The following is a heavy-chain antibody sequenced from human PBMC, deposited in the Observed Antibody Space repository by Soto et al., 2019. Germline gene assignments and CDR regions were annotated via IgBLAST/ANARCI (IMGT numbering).Heavy chain of an antibody. D-gene: IGHD1-26*01. CDR1: GGSFSSDY. CDR2: IYFSGVT. Sequence: QVQLQESGPGLVKPSETLSLSCTISGGSFSSDYWTWIRQPPGKGLEWIRYIYFSGVTNYNPSLKSRVSLQXTXTXXPFTLKLTSVHAADTAGYDGASRNGSWLQRPRFDLWGRGTLVTVSS. J-gene: IGHJ2*01. CDR3: ASRNGSWLQRPRFDL. V-gene: IGHV4-59*12.